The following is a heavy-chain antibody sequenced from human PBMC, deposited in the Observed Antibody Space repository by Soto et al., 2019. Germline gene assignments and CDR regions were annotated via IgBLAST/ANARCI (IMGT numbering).Heavy chain of an antibody. Sequence: SETLSLTCTVSGVSIGSGGYYWSWIRQHPGKGLEWIGYIYYSGATYYNPSLKSRLTISVDTSKNQFSLKLTSVTAADTAVYYCGRSGYGRGGLFVDSWGHGTLVTVSS. CDR3: GRSGYGRGGLFVDS. CDR2: IYYSGAT. V-gene: IGHV4-31*03. CDR1: GVSIGSGGYY. J-gene: IGHJ5*01. D-gene: IGHD5-12*01.